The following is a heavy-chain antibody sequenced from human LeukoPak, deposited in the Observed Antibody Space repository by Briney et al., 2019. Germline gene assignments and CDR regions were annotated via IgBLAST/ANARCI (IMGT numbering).Heavy chain of an antibody. CDR2: IYYSGST. CDR3: ARYLREIVVGLDY. CDR1: GGSISSGDYY. V-gene: IGHV4-30-4*01. Sequence: SQTLSLTCTVSGGSISSGDYYWSWIRQPPGKGLEWIGYIYYSGSTYHNPSLKSRVTISVDTSKNQFSLKLSSVTAADTAVYYCARYLREIVVGLDYWGQGTLVTVSS. J-gene: IGHJ4*02. D-gene: IGHD2-2*01.